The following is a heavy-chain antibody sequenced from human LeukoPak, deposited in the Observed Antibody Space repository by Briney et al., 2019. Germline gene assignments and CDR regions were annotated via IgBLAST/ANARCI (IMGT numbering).Heavy chain of an antibody. V-gene: IGHV1-18*01. CDR2: ISAYNGNT. D-gene: IGHD2-15*01. CDR1: GYTFTSYG. Sequence: ASVKVSCKASGYTFTSYGISWVRQAPGLGLEWMGWISAYNGNTNYAQKLQGRVTMTTDTSTSTAYMELRSLRSDDTAVYYCARAAPGVVVVAEWFDPWGQGTLVTVSS. J-gene: IGHJ5*02. CDR3: ARAAPGVVVVAEWFDP.